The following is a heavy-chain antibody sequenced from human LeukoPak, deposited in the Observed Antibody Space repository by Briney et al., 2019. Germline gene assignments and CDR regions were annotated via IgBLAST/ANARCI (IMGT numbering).Heavy chain of an antibody. CDR1: GGTFSSYA. CDR2: IIPILGIA. J-gene: IGHJ4*02. CDR3: ARDAGIAAAGPNFDY. V-gene: IGHV1-69*04. D-gene: IGHD6-13*01. Sequence: SVKVSCKASGGTFSSYAISWVRQAPGQGLEWMGRIIPILGIANYAQKFQGRVTITADKSTSTAYMELSSLRSEDTAVYYCARDAGIAAAGPNFDYWGQGTLATVSS.